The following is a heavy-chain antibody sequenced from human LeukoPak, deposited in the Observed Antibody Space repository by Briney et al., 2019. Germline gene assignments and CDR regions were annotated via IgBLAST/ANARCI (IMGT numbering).Heavy chain of an antibody. J-gene: IGHJ6*02. Sequence: PGGSLRLSCAASGFIFSNYWMSWVRQAPGKGLEWVANIKQDGSDKYYVDSVKGRFTISRDNGKNSLYLQMSNLRAEDTAAYFCARGGGLDVWGQGATVTVSS. D-gene: IGHD3-16*01. CDR2: IKQDGSDK. CDR3: ARGGGLDV. CDR1: GFIFSNYW. V-gene: IGHV3-7*03.